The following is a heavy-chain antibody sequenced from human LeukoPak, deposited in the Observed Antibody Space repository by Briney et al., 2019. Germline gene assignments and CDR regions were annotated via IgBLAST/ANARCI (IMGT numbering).Heavy chain of an antibody. V-gene: IGHV4-34*01. CDR1: GGSFSGYY. J-gene: IGHJ4*02. CDR3: ARVGDYGHYGNFDY. CDR2: INHSGST. Sequence: SETLSLTCAVYGGSFSGYYWSWIRQPPGEGLEWIGEINHSGSTNYNPSLKSRVTISVDTSKNQFSLKLSSVTAADTAVYYCARVGDYGHYGNFDYWGQGTLVTVSS. D-gene: IGHD4-17*01.